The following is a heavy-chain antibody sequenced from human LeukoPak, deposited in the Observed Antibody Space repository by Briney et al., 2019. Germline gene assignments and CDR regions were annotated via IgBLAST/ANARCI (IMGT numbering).Heavy chain of an antibody. D-gene: IGHD3-3*01. Sequence: GGSLRLSCAASGFTFSSYWMHWVRQAPGKGLVWVSRINSDGSSTSYADSVKGRFTISRDNAKNTLYLQMNSLRAEDTAVYYCARDPNYDFWSGYFSQNYFDYWAREPWSPSPQ. CDR3: ARDPNYDFWSGYFSQNYFDY. CDR2: INSDGSST. V-gene: IGHV3-74*01. CDR1: GFTFSSYW. J-gene: IGHJ4*02.